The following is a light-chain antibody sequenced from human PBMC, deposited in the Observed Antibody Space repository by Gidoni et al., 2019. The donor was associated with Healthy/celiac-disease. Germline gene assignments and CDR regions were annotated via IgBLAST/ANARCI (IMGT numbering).Light chain of an antibody. CDR1: SSDVGGYNY. J-gene: IGLJ2*01. V-gene: IGLV2-14*01. CDR3: SSYKSSSTYVV. CDR2: DVS. Sequence: QSALTQPASVPRSPGPSITISCTGPSSDVGGYNYVSWYQQHPGKAPKLMIYDVSNRPSGVSNRFSGSKSGNTASLTISGLQAEDEADYYCSSYKSSSTYVVFGGGTKLTVL.